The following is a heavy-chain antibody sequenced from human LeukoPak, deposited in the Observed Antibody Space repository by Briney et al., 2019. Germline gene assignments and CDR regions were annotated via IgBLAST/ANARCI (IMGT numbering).Heavy chain of an antibody. CDR2: TYYRSKWSN. Sequence: SQTLSLTCAISGDSVSSKSAAWNWIRQSPSRGLEWLGRTYYRSKWSNDYAVSVRSRTSVNPDTSKNQFSLQLTSVAPGDTAVYYCARSVGSDFDFWGQGTLVTVSS. CDR1: GDSVSSKSAA. D-gene: IGHD1-26*01. CDR3: ARSVGSDFDF. J-gene: IGHJ4*02. V-gene: IGHV6-1*01.